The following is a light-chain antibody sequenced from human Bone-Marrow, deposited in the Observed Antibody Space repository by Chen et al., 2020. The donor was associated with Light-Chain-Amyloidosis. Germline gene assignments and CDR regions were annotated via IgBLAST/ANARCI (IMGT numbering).Light chain of an antibody. CDR2: DDS. CDR1: KIGSTS. J-gene: IGLJ3*02. Sequence: SYVLTQPSSVSVAPGQTATIACGGNKIGSTSVHWYQQTPGQAPLLVVYDDSDRPSGIPERLSGSNSGNTATLTISRVEAGDEVDYYCQVWDRSSDRPVFGGGTKLTVL. V-gene: IGLV3-21*02. CDR3: QVWDRSSDRPV.